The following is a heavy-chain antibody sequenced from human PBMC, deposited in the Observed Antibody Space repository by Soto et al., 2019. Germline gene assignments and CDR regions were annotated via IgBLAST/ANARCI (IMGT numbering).Heavy chain of an antibody. D-gene: IGHD2-15*01. CDR3: ARDGVDNKVGPVGCDP. V-gene: IGHV4-31*03. CDR2: IYCSGST. J-gene: IGHJ5*02. CDR1: PDAISSGGHD. Sequence: PSETLSLTCTVSPDAISSGGHDMSWFRQNQRKGLKWMGYIYCSGSTCYNSSLNSRVSMSVYTSKNRYSRKLSSVTAADTAVYYFARDGVDNKVGPVGCDPWGQGTLVAVSS.